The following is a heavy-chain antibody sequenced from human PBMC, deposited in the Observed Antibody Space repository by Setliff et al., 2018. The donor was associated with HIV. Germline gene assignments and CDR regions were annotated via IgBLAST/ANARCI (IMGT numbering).Heavy chain of an antibody. Sequence: ASVKVSCKASGYTFTDYFMHWVRQAPGQGLEWMGWISPNNGDTSIPQTFQGRVTMTRDTSINTAYMGFSSLRSDDTAVYYCARQLSNSLESWGQGTLVTVSS. D-gene: IGHD1-1*01. CDR3: ARQLSNSLES. CDR1: GYTFTDYF. J-gene: IGHJ4*02. V-gene: IGHV1-2*02. CDR2: ISPNNGDT.